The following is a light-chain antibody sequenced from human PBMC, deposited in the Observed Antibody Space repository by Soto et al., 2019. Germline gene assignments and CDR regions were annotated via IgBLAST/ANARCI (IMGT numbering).Light chain of an antibody. CDR1: QSISSY. V-gene: IGKV1-39*01. Sequence: DIQMTQSPSSLSASVGDRVTITCRASQSISSYLNWYQQKPGKAPKLLIYAASSLQSGVPSRFSGSGSGTDFTLTISSLQPEDFATYYCQQSYSTLPFGGGTKVELK. CDR2: AAS. CDR3: QQSYSTLP. J-gene: IGKJ4*01.